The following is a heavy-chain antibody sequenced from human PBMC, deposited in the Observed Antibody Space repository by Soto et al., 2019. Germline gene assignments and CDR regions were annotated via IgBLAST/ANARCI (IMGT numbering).Heavy chain of an antibody. Sequence: SETLSLTCTVSGGSISSYYWSWIRQPPGKGLEWIGYIYYSGSTNYNPSLKSRVTISVDTSKNQFSLKLSSVTAADTAVYYCARHARGQMRGFDPWGQGTLVTVSS. CDR1: GGSISSYY. V-gene: IGHV4-59*08. J-gene: IGHJ5*02. CDR3: ARHARGQMRGFDP. CDR2: IYYSGST.